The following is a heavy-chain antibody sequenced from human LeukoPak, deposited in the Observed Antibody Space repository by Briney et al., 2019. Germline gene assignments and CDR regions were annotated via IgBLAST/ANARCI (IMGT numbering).Heavy chain of an antibody. CDR3: ARGQPGRYYYDSSGYYYLDY. CDR2: INHSGST. D-gene: IGHD3-22*01. Sequence: SETLSLTCAVYGGSFSGYYWSWILQPPGKGLEWIGEINHSGSTNYNPSLKSRGTISVDTSKNQFSLKLSSVTAADTAVYYCARGQPGRYYYDSSGYYYLDYWGQGTLVTVSS. CDR1: GGSFSGYY. J-gene: IGHJ4*02. V-gene: IGHV4-34*01.